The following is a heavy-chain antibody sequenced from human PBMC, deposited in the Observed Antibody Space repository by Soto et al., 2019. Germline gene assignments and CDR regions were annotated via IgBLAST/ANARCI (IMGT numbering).Heavy chain of an antibody. CDR2: ISYDGSNK. V-gene: IGHV3-30*03. Sequence: QVQLVESGGGVVQPGRSLRLSCAASGFTFSSYGMHWVRQAPGKGLEWVAVISYDGSNKYYADSVKGRFTISRDNSKNTLYLQMNSLRAEDTAVYYCVTLPAIYGDHRGYDAFDIWGQGTMVTVSS. CDR3: VTLPAIYGDHRGYDAFDI. J-gene: IGHJ3*02. CDR1: GFTFSSYG. D-gene: IGHD4-17*01.